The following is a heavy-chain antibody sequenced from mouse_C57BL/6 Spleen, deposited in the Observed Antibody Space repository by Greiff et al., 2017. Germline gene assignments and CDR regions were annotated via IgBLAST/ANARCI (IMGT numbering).Heavy chain of an antibody. J-gene: IGHJ3*01. V-gene: IGHV1-52*01. CDR3: ASTIYYGNYSGFAY. D-gene: IGHD2-1*01. CDR1: GFTFTSYW. Sequence: QVQLQQPGAELVRPGSSVKLACTASGFTFTSYWMHWVKQRPIQGLEWIGNIDPSDSETHYNQKFKDKATLTVDKSSNTAYMQLSSLTSEDSAVYYCASTIYYGNYSGFAYWGQGTLVTVSA. CDR2: IDPSDSET.